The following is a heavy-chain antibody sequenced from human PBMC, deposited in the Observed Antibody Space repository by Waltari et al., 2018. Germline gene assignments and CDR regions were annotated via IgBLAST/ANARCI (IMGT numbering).Heavy chain of an antibody. Sequence: QAQLVESGGGLVKPGGSLRLSCAASGFTVSDYYMNWIRQAPGKGLEWLSYISSSDSTKYYADPVTGRFTISRDSAENSLHLQMNSLRVEDTAVYYCATKKPDSLDAFDIWGQGTMVTVSS. V-gene: IGHV3-11*04. J-gene: IGHJ3*02. CDR2: ISSSDSTK. D-gene: IGHD3-3*02. CDR3: ATKKPDSLDAFDI. CDR1: GFTVSDYY.